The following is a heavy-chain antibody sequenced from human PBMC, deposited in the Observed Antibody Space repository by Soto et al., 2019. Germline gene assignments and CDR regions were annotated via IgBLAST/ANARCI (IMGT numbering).Heavy chain of an antibody. V-gene: IGHV3-33*01. Sequence: GGSLRLSCAASGFTFSSYGMHWVRQAPGKGLEWVAVIWYDGSNKYYADSVKGRFTISRDNSKNTLYLQMNSLRAEDTAVYYCARDFESSTTNHFDYWGQGTLVTVSS. J-gene: IGHJ4*02. D-gene: IGHD2-2*01. CDR2: IWYDGSNK. CDR1: GFTFSSYG. CDR3: ARDFESSTTNHFDY.